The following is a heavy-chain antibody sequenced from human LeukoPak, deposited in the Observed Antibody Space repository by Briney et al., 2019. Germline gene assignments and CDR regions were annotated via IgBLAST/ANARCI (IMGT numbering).Heavy chain of an antibody. D-gene: IGHD3-16*01. J-gene: IGHJ4*01. CDR1: GFTFSNYW. Sequence: PGGSLRLSCAASGFTFSNYWMHWVRQGPGKRLVWVSRISTDGRSISYAESVKGRFTISRDDAKNTLYLHMNSLRAEDTAVYYCARAFWGRYDYNDYWGHGTLVTGSS. CDR2: ISTDGRSI. CDR3: ARAFWGRYDYNDY. V-gene: IGHV3-74*01.